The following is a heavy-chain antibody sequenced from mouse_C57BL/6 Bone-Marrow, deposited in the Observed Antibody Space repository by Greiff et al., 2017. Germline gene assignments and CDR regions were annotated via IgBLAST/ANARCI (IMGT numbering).Heavy chain of an antibody. Sequence: EVMLVESGEGLVKPGGSLKLSCAASGFTFSSYAMSWVRQTPEKRLEWVAYISSGGDYIYYADTVKGRFPISRDNARNTLYLQMSSLKSEDTAMYYCTRGYYSNYDYFDYWGQGTTLTVSS. V-gene: IGHV5-9-1*02. D-gene: IGHD2-5*01. CDR3: TRGYYSNYDYFDY. J-gene: IGHJ2*01. CDR2: ISSGGDYI. CDR1: GFTFSSYA.